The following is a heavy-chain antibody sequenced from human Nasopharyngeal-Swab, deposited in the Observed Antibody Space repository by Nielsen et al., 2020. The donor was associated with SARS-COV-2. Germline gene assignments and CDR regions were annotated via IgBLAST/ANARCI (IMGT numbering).Heavy chain of an antibody. D-gene: IGHD3-22*01. CDR1: GGSISSSSYY. CDR3: ARINYYDSSGYYS. V-gene: IGHV4-39*01. CDR2: IYYSGST. Sequence: GSLRLSCTVSGGSISSSSYYWGWIRQPPGKGLEWFGSIYYSGSTYYNPSLKSRVTISVDTSKNQFSLKLSSVTAADTAVYYCARINYYDSSGYYSWGQGTLVTVSS. J-gene: IGHJ4*02.